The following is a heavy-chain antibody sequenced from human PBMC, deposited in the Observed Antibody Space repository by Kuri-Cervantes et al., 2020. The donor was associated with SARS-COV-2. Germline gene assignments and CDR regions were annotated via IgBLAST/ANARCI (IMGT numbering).Heavy chain of an antibody. CDR1: GFTFSNAW. J-gene: IGHJ4*02. D-gene: IGHD3-10*01. CDR2: IKSKTDGGTT. Sequence: GGSLRLSCAASGFTFSNAWMSWVRQAPGKGLEWVGRIKSKTDGGTTDYAAPVKGRFTISRDDSKNTLYLQMNSLKTEDTAVYYCARDLTPFGVFDYWGQGTLVTVSS. CDR3: ARDLTPFGVFDY. V-gene: IGHV3-15*01.